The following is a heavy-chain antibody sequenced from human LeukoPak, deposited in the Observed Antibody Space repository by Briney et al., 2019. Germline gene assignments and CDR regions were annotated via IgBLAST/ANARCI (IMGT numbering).Heavy chain of an antibody. CDR3: ARDRLSGITGTPGYYYYYYMDV. CDR1: GYTFTGYH. D-gene: IGHD1-20*01. CDR2: IIPIFGTA. V-gene: IGHV1-69*05. J-gene: IGHJ6*03. Sequence: SVKVSCKASGYTFTGYHIHWVRQAPGQGLEWMGRIIPIFGTANYAQKFQGRVTITTDESTSTAYMELSSLRSEDTAVYYCARDRLSGITGTPGYYYYYYMDVWGKGTTVTVSS.